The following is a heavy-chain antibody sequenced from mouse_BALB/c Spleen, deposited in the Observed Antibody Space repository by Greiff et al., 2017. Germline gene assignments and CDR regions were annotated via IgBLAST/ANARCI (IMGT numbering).Heavy chain of an antibody. V-gene: IGHV1S81*02. CDR3: ARGLLGFAY. CDR2: INPSNGRT. Sequence: VKLQQPGAELVKPGASVKLSCKASGYTFTSYWMHWVKQRPGQGLEWIGEINPSNGRTNYNEKFKSKATLTVDKSSSTAYMQLSSLTSEDSAVYYCARGLLGFAYWGQGTLVTVSA. CDR1: GYTFTSYW. D-gene: IGHD2-10*01. J-gene: IGHJ3*01.